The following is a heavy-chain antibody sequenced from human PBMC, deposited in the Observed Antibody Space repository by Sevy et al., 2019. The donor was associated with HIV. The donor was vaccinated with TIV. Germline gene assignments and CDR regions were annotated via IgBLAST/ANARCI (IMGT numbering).Heavy chain of an antibody. CDR2: ISYDASHK. CDR3: VRDAGYSVNWYPRFDP. V-gene: IGHV3-30*03. J-gene: IGHJ5*02. CDR1: AFTFSTYA. Sequence: GESLKISCAASAFTFSTYAMHWVRQAPGKGLEWVAVISYDASHKYYADSVKGRFTISRDDSKSSLYLQMNTLRAEDTAVYYCVRDAGYSVNWYPRFDPWGQGTLVTVSS. D-gene: IGHD6-13*01.